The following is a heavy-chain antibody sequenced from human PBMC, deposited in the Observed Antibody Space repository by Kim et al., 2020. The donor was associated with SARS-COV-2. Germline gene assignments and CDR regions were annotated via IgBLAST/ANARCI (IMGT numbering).Heavy chain of an antibody. D-gene: IGHD3-22*01. CDR3: ARSFPKTVVVIALPHDAFDI. CDR2: IYTSGST. J-gene: IGHJ3*02. CDR1: GGSISSGSYY. V-gene: IGHV4-61*02. Sequence: SETLSLTCTVSGGSISSGSYYWSWIRQPAGKGLEWIGRIYTSGSTNYNPSLKSRVTISVDTSKNQFSLKLSSVTAADTAVYYCARSFPKTVVVIALPHDAFDIWGQGTMVTVSS.